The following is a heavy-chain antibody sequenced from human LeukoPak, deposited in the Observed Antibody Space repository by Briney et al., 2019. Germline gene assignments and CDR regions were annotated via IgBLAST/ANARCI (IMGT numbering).Heavy chain of an antibody. V-gene: IGHV3-64*01. J-gene: IGHJ5*02. D-gene: IGHD3-22*01. CDR1: GFTFSSYA. CDR3: AKDYITMINAGWFDP. CDR2: ISSNGGST. Sequence: GGSLRLSCAASGFTFSSYAMHWVRQDPGEGLEYVSAISSNGGSTYYANSVKGRFTISRDNSKNTLYLQMGSLRAEDMAVYYCAKDYITMINAGWFDPWGRGTLVTVSS.